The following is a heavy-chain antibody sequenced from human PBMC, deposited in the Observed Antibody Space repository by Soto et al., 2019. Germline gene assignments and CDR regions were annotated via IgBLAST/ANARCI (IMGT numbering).Heavy chain of an antibody. CDR2: MHTSGST. D-gene: IGHD2-2*01. V-gene: IGHV4-4*07. CDR3: VRASMPKAHFDS. J-gene: IGHJ4*02. CDR1: GGSIRGYY. Sequence: SETLSLTCTVSGGSIRGYYCSWIRQSAGRGLEWIGRMHTSGSTNYNPSLKSRVTFSVDMSKNQISLKLTSVTAADTALYYCVRASMPKAHFDSWGQGTLVTVSS.